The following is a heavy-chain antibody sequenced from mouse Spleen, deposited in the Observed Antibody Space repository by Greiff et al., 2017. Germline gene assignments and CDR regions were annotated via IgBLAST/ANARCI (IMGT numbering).Heavy chain of an antibody. D-gene: IGHD1-2*01. J-gene: IGHJ3*01. CDR3: ARDPHYYGYPFAY. CDR1: GFTFSSYG. V-gene: IGHV5-6-3*01. Sequence: EVKLVESGGGLVQPGGSLKLSCAASGFTFSSYGMSWVRQTPDKRLELVATINSNGGSTYYPASLKGRFTISRDNAKNTLYLQMSSLKSEDTAMDYCARDPHYYGYPFAYWGQGTLVTVSA. CDR2: INSNGGST.